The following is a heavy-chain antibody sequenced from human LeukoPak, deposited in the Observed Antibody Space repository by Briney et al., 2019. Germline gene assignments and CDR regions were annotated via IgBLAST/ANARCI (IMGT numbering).Heavy chain of an antibody. V-gene: IGHV4-4*02. Sequence: PSETLSLTCAVSGGSISSGNWWSWVRQPPGKGLEWIGEIYHSGSTNYNPSLKSRVTISVDKSKNQFSLKLSSVTAADTAVYYCARDSPDGSGSEDWGQGTLVTVSS. CDR3: ARDSPDGSGSED. J-gene: IGHJ4*02. CDR1: GGSISSGNW. CDR2: IYHSGST. D-gene: IGHD3-10*01.